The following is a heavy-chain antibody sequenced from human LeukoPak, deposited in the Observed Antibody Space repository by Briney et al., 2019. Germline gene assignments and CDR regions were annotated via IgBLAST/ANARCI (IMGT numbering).Heavy chain of an antibody. J-gene: IGHJ3*02. V-gene: IGHV1-58*02. Sequence: ASVKVSCKASGFTFTSSAMQWVRQAREQRLEWIGWIVVGSGNTNYAQKFQERVTITRDMSTSTAYMELSSLRSEDTAVYYCATDPAHYYDSSGEAFDIWGQGTMVTVSS. CDR3: ATDPAHYYDSSGEAFDI. CDR2: IVVGSGNT. D-gene: IGHD3-22*01. CDR1: GFTFTSSA.